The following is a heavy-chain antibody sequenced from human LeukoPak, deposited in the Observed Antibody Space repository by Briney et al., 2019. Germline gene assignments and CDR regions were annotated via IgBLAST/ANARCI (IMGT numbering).Heavy chain of an antibody. Sequence: GGSLRLSCAVSGFIAGTTYVAWVRQAPGKGLEWVSVIYSGGEAYYADYVKGRFTISRDDSKNTVFLQMNSLRAEDTAVYYCARGGSSVHFWGRGTLVTVSS. CDR1: GFIAGTTY. CDR3: ARGGSSVHF. V-gene: IGHV3-66*01. J-gene: IGHJ4*02. CDR2: IYSGGEA. D-gene: IGHD1-26*01.